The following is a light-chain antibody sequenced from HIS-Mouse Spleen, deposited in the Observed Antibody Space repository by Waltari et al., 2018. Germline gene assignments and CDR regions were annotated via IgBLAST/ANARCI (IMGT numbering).Light chain of an antibody. V-gene: IGLV2-14*03. J-gene: IGLJ2*01. Sequence: QSALTQPASVSGSPGQPITISCTGTSSDVGGYNYVSWYQQHPGKAPKLMIYDVSNRPSGVSNRFSGLQTEDEADYYCSSYTSSSTLVVFGGGTKLTVL. CDR2: DVS. CDR1: SSDVGGYNY. CDR3: SSYTSSSTLVV.